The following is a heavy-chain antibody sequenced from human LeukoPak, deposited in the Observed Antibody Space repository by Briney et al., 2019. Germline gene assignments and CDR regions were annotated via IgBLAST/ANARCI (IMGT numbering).Heavy chain of an antibody. CDR2: ISAYNGNT. CDR3: ARDRLTAAADLFDY. CDR1: GYTFTSYG. D-gene: IGHD6-13*01. J-gene: IGHJ4*02. Sequence: GASVKVTCKASGYTFTSYGISWVRQAPGQGLEWMGWISAYNGNTNYAQKLQGRVTMTTDTSTSTAYMELRSLRSDDTAVYYCARDRLTAAADLFDYWGQGTLVTVSS. V-gene: IGHV1-18*01.